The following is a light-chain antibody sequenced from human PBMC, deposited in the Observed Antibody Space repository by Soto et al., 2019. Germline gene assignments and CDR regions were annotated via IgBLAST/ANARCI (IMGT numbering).Light chain of an antibody. CDR3: MQALQTSGRT. CDR1: QSLLHSNGYNY. V-gene: IGKV2-28*01. Sequence: DIVMTQSPLSLPVTPGEPASISCRSSQSLLHSNGYNYLDWYLQKPGQSPQLLIYLGSNRASGVPVRFSGSGSGTDFTLKISRVEAEDVGVYYCMQALQTSGRTFGPGTKVDIK. J-gene: IGKJ3*01. CDR2: LGS.